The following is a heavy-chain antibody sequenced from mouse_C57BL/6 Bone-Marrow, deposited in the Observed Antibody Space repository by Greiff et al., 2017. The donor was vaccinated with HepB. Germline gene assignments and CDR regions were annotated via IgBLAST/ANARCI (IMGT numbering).Heavy chain of an antibody. D-gene: IGHD1-1*01. J-gene: IGHJ2*01. CDR3: ARYDGFDY. V-gene: IGHV1-50*01. CDR1: GYTFTSYW. CDR2: IDPSDSYT. Sequence: QVQLQQPGAELVKPGASVKLSCKASGYTFTSYWMQWVKQRPGQGLEWIGEIDPSDSYTNYNQKFKGKATLTADKSSSTAYMQLSSLTSEDSAVYFCARYDGFDYWGQGTTLTVSS.